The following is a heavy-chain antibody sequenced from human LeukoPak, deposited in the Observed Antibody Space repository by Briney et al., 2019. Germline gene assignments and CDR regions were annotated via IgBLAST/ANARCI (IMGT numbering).Heavy chain of an antibody. CDR1: GFTFSSYG. V-gene: IGHV3-30*18. J-gene: IGHJ3*02. Sequence: GGALRLSCAASGFTFSSYGMHWVRQAPGKGLEWVAVISYDGSNKYYADSVKGRFTISRDNSKNTLYLQMNSLRAEDTAVYYCAKEMLVPAAMPGAFDIWGQGTMVTVSS. CDR3: AKEMLVPAAMPGAFDI. CDR2: ISYDGSNK. D-gene: IGHD2-2*01.